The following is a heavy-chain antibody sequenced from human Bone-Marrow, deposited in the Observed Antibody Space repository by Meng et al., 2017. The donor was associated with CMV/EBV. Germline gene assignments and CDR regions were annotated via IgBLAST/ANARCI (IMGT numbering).Heavy chain of an antibody. CDR1: GYTFTTYD. CDR2: MNPNSGNT. Sequence: ASVKVSCKASGYTFTTYDINWVRQATGQGPEWMGWMNPNSGNTGYAQKFQGRVTMTRVTSISTAYMELSSLTSDDTAVYYCAREVLEYCSSTSCYLRWFDPWGQGTLVTVSS. D-gene: IGHD2-2*01. V-gene: IGHV1-8*01. J-gene: IGHJ5*02. CDR3: AREVLEYCSSTSCYLRWFDP.